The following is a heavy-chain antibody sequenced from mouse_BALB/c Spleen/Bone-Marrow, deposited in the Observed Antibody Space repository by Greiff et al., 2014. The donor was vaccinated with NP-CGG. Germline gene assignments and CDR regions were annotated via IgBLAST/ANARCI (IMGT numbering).Heavy chain of an antibody. D-gene: IGHD2-14*01. V-gene: IGHV14-3*02. Sequence: VQLKESGAEHVKPGASVKLSCTASGFNIKDTYLHWVKQRPEQGLDWIGRIDPAIFTKYDPKFQGKATITADTSSNTAYLHLSSLTSEDTAVYYCASYRYGWYFDVWGAGTTVTVSS. J-gene: IGHJ1*01. CDR2: IDPAIFT. CDR3: ASYRYGWYFDV. CDR1: GFNIKDTY.